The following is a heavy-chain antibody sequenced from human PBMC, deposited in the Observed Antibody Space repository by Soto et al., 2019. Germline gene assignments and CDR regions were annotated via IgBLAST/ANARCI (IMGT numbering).Heavy chain of an antibody. CDR1: GGTFSSYA. CDR2: IIPIFGTA. CDR3: ARGQGKSGRYYYYGMDV. Sequence: SVKVSCKASGGTFSSYAISWVRQAPGQGLEWMGGIIPIFGTANYAQKFQGRVTITADESTSTAYMELSSLRSEDTAVYYCARGQGKSGRYYYYGMDVWGQGTTVTVSS. V-gene: IGHV1-69*13. J-gene: IGHJ6*02.